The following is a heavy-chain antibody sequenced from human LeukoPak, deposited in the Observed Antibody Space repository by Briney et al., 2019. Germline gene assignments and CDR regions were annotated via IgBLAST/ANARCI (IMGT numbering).Heavy chain of an antibody. CDR3: ARQRDGYSFDY. J-gene: IGHJ4*02. CDR2: IYPGDSDT. CDR1: GYTFTSYW. D-gene: IGHD5-24*01. V-gene: IGHV5-51*01. Sequence: GESLKISCKASGYTFTSYWIAWVRQMPGKGLEWMGIIYPGDSDTRYSPSFQGQVTIPADKSSNTASLQWSSLKASDTAMYYCARQRDGYSFDYWGQGTLVTVSS.